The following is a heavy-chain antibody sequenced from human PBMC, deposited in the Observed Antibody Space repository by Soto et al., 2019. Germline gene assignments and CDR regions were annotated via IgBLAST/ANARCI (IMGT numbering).Heavy chain of an antibody. Sequence: PGGSLRLSCAASGFTFSSHEMFWVRQAPGRGLEYVSAISTNGDTTYYANSVKGRFTISRDNSKNTLYLQMASLRAEDMGVYYRARDGGLTSSSGRSFDIWGQGTKVTV. CDR2: ISTNGDTT. V-gene: IGHV3-64*01. CDR1: GFTFSSHE. J-gene: IGHJ3*02. D-gene: IGHD3-10*01. CDR3: ARDGGLTSSSGRSFDI.